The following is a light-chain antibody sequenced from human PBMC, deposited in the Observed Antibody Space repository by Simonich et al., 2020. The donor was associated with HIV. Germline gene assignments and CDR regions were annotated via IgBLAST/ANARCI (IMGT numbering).Light chain of an antibody. CDR1: SLRSYT. CDR2: RRD. CDR3: SSRDSGNHRL. V-gene: IGLV3-19*01. Sequence: SSELPQDPAVSVALGQTVRITCQGVSLRSYTASWYQQKAGQAPILGIYRRDNRPSGIPDRFSGSSSGNTASLTITGAQAEDEADYYCSSRDSGNHRLFGGGTKVTVL. J-gene: IGLJ2*01.